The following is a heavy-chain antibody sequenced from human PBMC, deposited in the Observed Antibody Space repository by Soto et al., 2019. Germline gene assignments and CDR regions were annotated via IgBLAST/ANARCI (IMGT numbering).Heavy chain of an antibody. J-gene: IGHJ4*02. V-gene: IGHV4-38-2*02. CDR1: GYSISSGYY. CDR2: IYHSGST. CDR3: ARDPCSYYDSSGYYYVGYFDY. Sequence: SETLSLTCAVSGYSISSGYYWGWIRQPPGKGLEWIGSIYHSGSTYYNPSLKSRVTISVDTSKNQFSLKLSSVTAADTAVYYCARDPCSYYDSSGYYYVGYFDYWGQGTLVTVS. D-gene: IGHD3-22*01.